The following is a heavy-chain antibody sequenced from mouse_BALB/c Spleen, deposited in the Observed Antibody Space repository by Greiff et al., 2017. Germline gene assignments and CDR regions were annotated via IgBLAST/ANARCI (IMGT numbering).Heavy chain of an antibody. Sequence: VQLQQSGAELVRPGSSVKISCKASGYAFSSYWMNWVKQRPGQGLEWIGQIYPGDGDTNYNGKFKGKATLTADKSSSTAYMQLSSLTSEDSAVYFCARGGTYWYFDVWGAGTTVTVSS. CDR3: ARGGTYWYFDV. D-gene: IGHD2-14*01. V-gene: IGHV1-80*01. CDR1: GYAFSSYW. J-gene: IGHJ1*01. CDR2: IYPGDGDT.